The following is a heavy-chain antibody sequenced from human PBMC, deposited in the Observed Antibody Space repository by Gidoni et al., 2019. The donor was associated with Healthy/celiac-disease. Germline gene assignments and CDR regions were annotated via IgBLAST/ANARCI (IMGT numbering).Heavy chain of an antibody. CDR2: IWYDGSNK. Sequence: QVQLVESGGGVVQPGRALRLSCAASGFTFSSYGMHWVRQAPGKWLEWVAVIWYDGSNKYYADSVKGRFTISRDNSKNTLYLQMNSLRADDPAVYYCAREGGVVVPAAIVLDYWGQGTLVTVSS. CDR3: AREGGVVVPAAIVLDY. J-gene: IGHJ4*02. V-gene: IGHV3-33*01. CDR1: GFTFSSYG. D-gene: IGHD2-2*01.